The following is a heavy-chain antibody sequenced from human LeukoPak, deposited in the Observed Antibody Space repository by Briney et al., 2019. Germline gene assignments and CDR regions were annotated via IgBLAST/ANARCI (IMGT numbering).Heavy chain of an antibody. D-gene: IGHD6-19*01. Sequence: SQTLSLTCAISGDSVSTYTGVWTWIRLSPSRGLEWLGRTYYRSKWYRDYAESVKSRITINPDTSKNQFSLQLNSVTPEDTAVYYCARQYSSGWYVDYWGQGTLVTVSS. CDR3: ARQYSSGWYVDY. V-gene: IGHV6-1*01. J-gene: IGHJ4*02. CDR2: TYYRSKWYR. CDR1: GDSVSTYTGV.